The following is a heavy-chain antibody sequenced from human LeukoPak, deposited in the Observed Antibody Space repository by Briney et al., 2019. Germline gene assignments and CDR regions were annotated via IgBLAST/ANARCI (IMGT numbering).Heavy chain of an antibody. Sequence: SXXLSLTCTVSGGSISSYYWSWIRQPAGKGLEWIGRIYTSGSTNYNPSLKSRVTMSVDTSKNQFSLKLSSVTAADTAVYYCARWGDGYNYFDYWGQGTLVTVSS. CDR2: IYTSGST. CDR3: ARWGDGYNYFDY. CDR1: GGSISSYY. D-gene: IGHD5-24*01. V-gene: IGHV4-4*07. J-gene: IGHJ4*02.